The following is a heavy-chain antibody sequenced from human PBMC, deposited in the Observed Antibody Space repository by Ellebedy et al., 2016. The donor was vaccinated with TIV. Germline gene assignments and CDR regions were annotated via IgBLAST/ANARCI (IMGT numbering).Heavy chain of an antibody. CDR3: ARVTTLATGTGYYFDY. CDR2: IKQDGTEK. V-gene: IGHV3-7*01. D-gene: IGHD4-17*01. J-gene: IGHJ4*02. CDR1: GFTFSSYW. Sequence: GESLKISCAASGFTFSSYWMSWVRQAPGKGLEWVANIKQDGTEKYYVDSVKGRFTISRDNAKNSLYLQMNMLRAEDTAVYYCARVTTLATGTGYYFDYWGQGTLVTVSS.